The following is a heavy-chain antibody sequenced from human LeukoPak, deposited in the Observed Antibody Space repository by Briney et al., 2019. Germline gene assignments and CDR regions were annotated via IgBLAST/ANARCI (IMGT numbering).Heavy chain of an antibody. CDR1: GGSISSYY. Sequence: PSETLSLTCTVSGGSISSYYWSWIRQPPGKGLEWVGYIYYSGSTNYNPSLKSRVTISVDTSKNQFSLKLSSVTAADTAVYYCARHGYVYDYVQRGYDYWGQRTLVTVSS. D-gene: IGHD3-16*01. CDR3: ARHGYVYDYVQRGYDY. V-gene: IGHV4-59*08. J-gene: IGHJ4*02. CDR2: IYYSGST.